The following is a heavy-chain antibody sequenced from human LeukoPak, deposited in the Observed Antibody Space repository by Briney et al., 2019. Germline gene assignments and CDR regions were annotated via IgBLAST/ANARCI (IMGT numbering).Heavy chain of an antibody. CDR1: GFTFSSHG. CDR2: ILYDGSNE. J-gene: IGHJ4*02. CDR3: AKDGTGGYYYLDY. Sequence: GGSLRLSCAASGFTFSSHGMHWVRQAAGMGLEWVALILYDGSNEYYADSVQGRFTISRDSSRNTLYVQMNSLRAEDTAVYYCAKDGTGGYYYLDYWGQGTLVTVSP. D-gene: IGHD3-22*01. V-gene: IGHV3-30*18.